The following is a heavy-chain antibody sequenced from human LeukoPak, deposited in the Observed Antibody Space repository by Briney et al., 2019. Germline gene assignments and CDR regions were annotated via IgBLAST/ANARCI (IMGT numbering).Heavy chain of an antibody. V-gene: IGHV3-21*01. CDR1: GLTFSSYS. Sequence: GGSLRLSCAASGLTFSSYSMNWVRQAPGKGLEWVSSISSSSSYIYYADSVKGRFTISRDNAKNSPYLQMNSLRAEDTAVYYCARRLRDAFDIWGQGTMVTVSS. CDR2: ISSSSSYI. CDR3: ARRLRDAFDI. D-gene: IGHD5-12*01. J-gene: IGHJ3*02.